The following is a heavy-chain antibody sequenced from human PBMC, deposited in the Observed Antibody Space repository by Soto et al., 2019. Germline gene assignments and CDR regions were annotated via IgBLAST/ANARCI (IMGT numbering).Heavy chain of an antibody. J-gene: IGHJ6*02. CDR1: GFTFSSYA. D-gene: IGHD6-19*01. V-gene: IGHV3-23*01. CDR2: ISGSGGST. Sequence: GGSLRLSCAASGFTFSSYAMSWVRQAPGKGLEWVSAISGSGGSTYYADSVKGRFTISRDNSKNTLYLQMNSLRAEDTAVYYCAKGAGNIGYYYYGMDVWGQGTTVTVSS. CDR3: AKGAGNIGYYYYGMDV.